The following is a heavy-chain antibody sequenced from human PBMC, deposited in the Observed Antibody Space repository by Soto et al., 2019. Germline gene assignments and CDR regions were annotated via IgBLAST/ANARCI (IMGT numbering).Heavy chain of an antibody. J-gene: IGHJ4*02. CDR3: AKEVASYYYNSSGYYYGGYFDN. D-gene: IGHD3-22*01. V-gene: IGHV3-48*01. CDR1: GFTFSSNS. Sequence: PGGSLRLSCAASGFTFSSNSMNWVRLTQGKGLEWVSYISSSSSTTYYADSVKGRFTISRDNAQNTLFLQMNNLRAEDTAVYYCAKEVASYYYNSSGYYYGGYFDNWGQGTLVTVSS. CDR2: ISSSSSTT.